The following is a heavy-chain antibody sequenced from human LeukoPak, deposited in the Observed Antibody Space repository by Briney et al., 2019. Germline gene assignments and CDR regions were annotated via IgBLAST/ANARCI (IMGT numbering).Heavy chain of an antibody. J-gene: IGHJ4*02. CDR1: GGSISSSSYY. V-gene: IGHV4-39*01. D-gene: IGHD6-19*01. CDR3: ARTQSSGYSSGWVRY. Sequence: PSETLSLTCTVSGGSISSSSYYWGWIRQPPGKGLEWIGSIYYSGSTYYNPSLKSRVTISVDTSKNQFSLKLSSVTAADTAVYYCARTQSSGYSSGWVRYWGQGTLVTVSS. CDR2: IYYSGST.